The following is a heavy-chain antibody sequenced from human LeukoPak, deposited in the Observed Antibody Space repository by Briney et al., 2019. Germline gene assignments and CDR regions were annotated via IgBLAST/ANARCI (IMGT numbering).Heavy chain of an antibody. Sequence: PGGSLRLSCAASGFTFSTYAMSWVLHAPGKGLEWVSAISASGGSTYYADSVKGRFTFSRDNSKNTLYLQMNSLRADDTALYYCAREASSYWYFDLWGRGTLVTVSS. CDR1: GFTFSTYA. CDR3: AREASSYWYFDL. V-gene: IGHV3-23*01. J-gene: IGHJ2*01. D-gene: IGHD3-10*01. CDR2: ISASGGST.